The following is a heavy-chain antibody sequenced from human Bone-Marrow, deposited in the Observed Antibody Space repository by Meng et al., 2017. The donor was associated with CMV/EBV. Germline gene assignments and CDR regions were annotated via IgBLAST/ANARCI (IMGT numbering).Heavy chain of an antibody. Sequence: SVKVSCKASGGTFSSYAISWVRQAPGQGLEWMGGIIPIFGTANYAQKFQGRVTITTDESTSTAYMELSRLRSDDTAVYYCATAPVLMVYRAFDPWGQGTLVTVSS. D-gene: IGHD2-8*01. V-gene: IGHV1-69*05. CDR3: ATAPVLMVYRAFDP. CDR2: IIPIFGTA. J-gene: IGHJ5*02. CDR1: GGTFSSYA.